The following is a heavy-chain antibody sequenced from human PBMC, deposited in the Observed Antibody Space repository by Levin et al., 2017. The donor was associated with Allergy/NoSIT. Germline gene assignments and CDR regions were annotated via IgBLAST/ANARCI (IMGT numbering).Heavy chain of an antibody. CDR3: ARPRIAAADKGAFDI. CDR2: IYYSGST. J-gene: IGHJ3*02. CDR1: GGSISSSSYY. V-gene: IGHV4-39*01. Sequence: PSETLSLTCTVSGGSISSSSYYWGWIRQPPGKGLEWIGSIYYSGSTYYNPSLKSRVTISVDTSKNQFSLKLSSVTAADTAVYYCARPRIAAADKGAFDIWGQGTMVTVSS. D-gene: IGHD6-13*01.